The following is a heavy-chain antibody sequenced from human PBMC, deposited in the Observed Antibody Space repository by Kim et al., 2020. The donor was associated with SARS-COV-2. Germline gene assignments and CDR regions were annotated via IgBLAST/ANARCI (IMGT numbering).Heavy chain of an antibody. V-gene: IGHV4-59*13. CDR3: AREIAAAGTVAY. D-gene: IGHD6-13*01. Sequence: SETLSLTCTVSGGSISSYYWSWIRQPPGKGLEWIGYIYYSGSTNYNPSLKSRVTISVDTSKNQFSLKLSSVTAADTAVYYCAREIAAAGTVAYWGQGTLV. CDR2: IYYSGST. CDR1: GGSISSYY. J-gene: IGHJ4*02.